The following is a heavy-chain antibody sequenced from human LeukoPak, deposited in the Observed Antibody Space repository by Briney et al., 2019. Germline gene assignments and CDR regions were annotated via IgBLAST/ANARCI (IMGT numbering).Heavy chain of an antibody. V-gene: IGHV4-59*01. J-gene: IGHJ4*02. CDR3: AREYYYDSSGYMFDY. D-gene: IGHD3-22*01. Sequence: SETLSLTCSVSGGSISSYYWSWIRQPPGKGLEWIGYIYYGGITNYNPSLKSRVTISVDTSKNQFPLKMSSVTAADTAVYYCAREYYYDSSGYMFDYWGQGTLVTVSS. CDR2: IYYGGIT. CDR1: GGSISSYY.